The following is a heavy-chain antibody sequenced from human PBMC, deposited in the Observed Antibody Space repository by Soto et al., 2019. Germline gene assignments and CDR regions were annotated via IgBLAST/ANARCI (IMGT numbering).Heavy chain of an antibody. J-gene: IGHJ4*02. CDR2: INHSGST. Sequence: QVQLQQWGAGLLKPSETLSLTCAVYGGSFSGYYWSWIRQPPGKGLEWIGEINHSGSTNYNPSLKSRVTISVDTSKNHFSLKLGSVTAADTAVYYCARGTSPRTYSKHFDYWGQGTLVTVSS. CDR1: GGSFSGYY. V-gene: IGHV4-34*01. D-gene: IGHD1-26*01. CDR3: ARGTSPRTYSKHFDY.